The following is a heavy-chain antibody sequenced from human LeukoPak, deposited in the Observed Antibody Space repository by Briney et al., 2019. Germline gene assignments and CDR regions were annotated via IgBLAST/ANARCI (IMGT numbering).Heavy chain of an antibody. V-gene: IGHV3-30*04. D-gene: IGHD3-3*01. CDR2: VASDGNDK. J-gene: IGHJ3*02. CDR3: AKTSPSDTYYDFWSGYLDAFDI. Sequence: GGSLRLSCAASGFTFSSYALHWVRQAPGKGLEWVAVVASDGNDKHLADSVKGRFTISRDNSRNTLYLQMNSLRAEDTAVYYCAKTSPSDTYYDFWSGYLDAFDIWGQGTMVTVSS. CDR1: GFTFSSYA.